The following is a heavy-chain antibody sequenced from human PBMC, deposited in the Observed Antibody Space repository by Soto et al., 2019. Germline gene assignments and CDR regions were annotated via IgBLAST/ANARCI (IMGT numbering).Heavy chain of an antibody. CDR1: GYTFTSYG. Sequence: ASVKVSCKASGYTFTSYGISWVRQAPGQGLEWMGWISAYNGNTNYAQKLQGRVTMTTNTPTSTAYTEQRSLRSEDTAVYYCARNWNLYYYYYMDVWGKGTTVTVSS. V-gene: IGHV1-18*01. D-gene: IGHD1-7*01. CDR3: ARNWNLYYYYYMDV. J-gene: IGHJ6*03. CDR2: ISAYNGNT.